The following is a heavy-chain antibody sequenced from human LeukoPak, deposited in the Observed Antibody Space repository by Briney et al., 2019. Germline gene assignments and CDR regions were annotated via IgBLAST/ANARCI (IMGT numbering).Heavy chain of an antibody. J-gene: IGHJ3*02. CDR1: GGSIRSYY. CDR3: VTLRKRGGAFDN. V-gene: IGHV4-59*12. CDR2: IYYSGNT. Sequence: ASETLSLTCTVSGGSIRSYYWSWIRQPPGKGLEWIGYIYYSGNTNYNPSLKSRVTISVDTSKNQFSLKLRSVTAADTAVYYCVTLRKRGGAFDNWGQGTMVTVSS.